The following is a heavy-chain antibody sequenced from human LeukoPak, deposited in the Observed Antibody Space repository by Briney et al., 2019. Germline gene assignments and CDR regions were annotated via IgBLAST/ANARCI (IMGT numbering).Heavy chain of an antibody. Sequence: GESLKISCKAYGYSFFSNYWIAWVRQMPGKGLEWMGILYPGDSDSRYSPSFQGQVTTSADRSISTAYLHWISLKVSDTAMYYCARASRDGFNQNFDFWGQGTLVTVSS. CDR2: LYPGDSDS. V-gene: IGHV5-51*01. CDR3: ARASRDGFNQNFDF. J-gene: IGHJ4*02. CDR1: GYSFFSNYW. D-gene: IGHD5-24*01.